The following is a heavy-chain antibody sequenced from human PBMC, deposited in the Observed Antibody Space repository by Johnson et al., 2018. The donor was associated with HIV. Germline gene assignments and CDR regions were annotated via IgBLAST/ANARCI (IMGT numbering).Heavy chain of an antibody. Sequence: QEQLVVSGGGVAQRGGSLRLSCAASGFTFTTYGMHWVRQAPGKGLEWVAVISYDGSNKYYADSVKGRFTISRDNSKNTLYLQMNSLRAEDTAVYYCARMTTTVSHHDAFEIRGQGTMVTVSS. D-gene: IGHD4-17*01. CDR2: ISYDGSNK. CDR3: ARMTTTVSHHDAFEI. J-gene: IGHJ3*02. V-gene: IGHV3-33*05. CDR1: GFTFTTYG.